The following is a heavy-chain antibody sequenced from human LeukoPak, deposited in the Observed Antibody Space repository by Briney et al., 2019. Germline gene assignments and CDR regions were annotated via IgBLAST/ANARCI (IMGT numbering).Heavy chain of an antibody. Sequence: GGSLRLSCVVSGFTFSTYDMSWVRQAPGKGLEWVSAVRGSGSGTYYADSERGRFTISRDNSKNTLYLQMNSLRAEDTAIYYCAKTSRRNSAYDSPFGSWGQGTLVTVAS. CDR2: VRGSGSGT. CDR3: AKTSRRNSAYDSPFGS. CDR1: GFTFSTYD. V-gene: IGHV3-23*01. J-gene: IGHJ4*02. D-gene: IGHD5-12*01.